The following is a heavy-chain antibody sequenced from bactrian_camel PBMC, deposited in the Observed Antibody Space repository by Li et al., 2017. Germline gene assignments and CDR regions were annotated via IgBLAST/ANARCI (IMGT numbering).Heavy chain of an antibody. CDR2: IYSDGRVT. D-gene: IGHD6*01. CDR1: GYTVGNSC. CDR3: ATDYGGIFGY. Sequence: QVQLVESGGGSVQAGGSLRLSCTPSGYTVGNSCVGWFRQAPGKGLEWVSSIYSDGRVTYYADSGKGRFTISSDNAKNTVYLQMNSLKSEDTALYYCATDYGGIFGYWGQGTQVTVS. V-gene: IGHV3S6*01. J-gene: IGHJ6*01.